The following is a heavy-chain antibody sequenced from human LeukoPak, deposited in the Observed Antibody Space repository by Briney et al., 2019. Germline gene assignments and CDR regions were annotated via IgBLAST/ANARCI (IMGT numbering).Heavy chain of an antibody. CDR3: ERDQVWSGYYTVPMDV. J-gene: IGHJ6*04. CDR2: VSYSGST. Sequence: SETLSLTCTVSGGSITSSSYYWGWIRQPPGKGLEWIGSVSYSGSTYYNPSLKSRVTMSVDTSKNQCSLKLSSVPAADTAVYYCERDQVWSGYYTVPMDVWGKGTTVTVSS. D-gene: IGHD3-3*01. CDR1: GGSITSSSYY. V-gene: IGHV4-39*07.